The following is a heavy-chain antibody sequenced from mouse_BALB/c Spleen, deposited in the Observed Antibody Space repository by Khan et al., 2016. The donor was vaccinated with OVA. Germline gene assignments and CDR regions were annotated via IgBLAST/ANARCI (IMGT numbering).Heavy chain of an antibody. CDR2: INPHIGET. CDR3: TRIYGCDFDY. J-gene: IGHJ2*01. CDR1: GYSFTGYF. Sequence: VQLKESGPELVKPGASVKISCKASGYSFTGYFMSWVMQSHGKSIEWIGRINPHIGETLYNQKFKGKATLTVDESSSTAHMELRSLASEDSAVYYCTRIYGCDFDYWGQGTPLTVSS. D-gene: IGHD1-1*01. V-gene: IGHV1-20*02.